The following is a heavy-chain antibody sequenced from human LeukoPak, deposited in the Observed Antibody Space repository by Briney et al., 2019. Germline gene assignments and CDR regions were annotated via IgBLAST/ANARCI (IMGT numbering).Heavy chain of an antibody. V-gene: IGHV3-21*01. CDR1: GFTFSSYS. CDR2: ISSGSSYI. J-gene: IGHJ4*02. CDR3: AREPPTN. D-gene: IGHD2-2*01. Sequence: GGSLRLSCAVSGFTFSSYSMNWVRRAPGKGLEWVSSISSGSSYIYYADSVKGRFTISRDNAKNSLYLQMNNLRAEDTAVYYCAREPPTNWGQGTLVTVSS.